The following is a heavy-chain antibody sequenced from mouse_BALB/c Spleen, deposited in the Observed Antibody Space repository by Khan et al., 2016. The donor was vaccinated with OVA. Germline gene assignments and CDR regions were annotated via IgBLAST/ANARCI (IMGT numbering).Heavy chain of an antibody. V-gene: IGHV1-5*01. Sequence: VQLKESGTVLARPGASVKMSCKGSGYTFTNYWMHWVKQRPGQGLEWIGAIYPGNSDTNYNQKFKDRAKLTAVTSTSTAYMELNSLTNEDSAVYYCTRDGFGNYESWDYWGQGTTLTVSA. D-gene: IGHD2-1*01. CDR1: GYTFTNYW. J-gene: IGHJ2*01. CDR2: IYPGNSDT. CDR3: TRDGFGNYESWDY.